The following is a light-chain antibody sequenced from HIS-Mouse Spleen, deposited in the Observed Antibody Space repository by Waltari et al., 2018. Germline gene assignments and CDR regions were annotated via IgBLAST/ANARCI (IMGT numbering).Light chain of an antibody. CDR1: SSDVGGYNY. CDR2: EVS. Sequence: QSALTQPPSASGSPGQSVTISCTGTSSDVGGYNYVSWYQQHPGKAPKLMIYEVSKRPSRVPDRFSGSKSGNTASLTVSGLQAEDEADYYCSSYAGSNNPWVFGGGTKLTVL. CDR3: SSYAGSNNPWV. V-gene: IGLV2-8*01. J-gene: IGLJ3*02.